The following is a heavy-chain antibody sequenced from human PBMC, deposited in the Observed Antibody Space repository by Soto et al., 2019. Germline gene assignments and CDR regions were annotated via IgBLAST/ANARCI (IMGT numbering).Heavy chain of an antibody. CDR3: ARDSGYCSGGSCYPGFFDP. V-gene: IGHV3-21*06. CDR1: GFTFNTFS. J-gene: IGHJ5*02. Sequence: GSLRLSCAASGFTFNTFSMNWVRQAPGKGLEWVSSINTRSKYIYYADSVKGRFTISRDNAKNSLYLQMNNLRPEDTAVYYCARDSGYCSGGSCYPGFFDPWGRGTLVTVSS. D-gene: IGHD2-15*01. CDR2: INTRSKYI.